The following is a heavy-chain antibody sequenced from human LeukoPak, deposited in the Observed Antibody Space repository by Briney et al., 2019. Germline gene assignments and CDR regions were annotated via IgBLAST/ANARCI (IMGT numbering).Heavy chain of an antibody. D-gene: IGHD3-3*01. CDR3: ARVGYDFWSGYYDPHDGMDV. CDR2: INSDGSST. V-gene: IGHV3-74*01. CDR1: GFTFSSYW. J-gene: IGHJ6*02. Sequence: PGGSLRLSCAASGFTFSSYWMHWVRQAPGKGLVWVSRINSDGSSTSYADSVKGRFTISRDNAKNTLYLQMNSLRAEDTAVYYCARVGYDFWSGYYDPHDGMDVWGQGTTVTVSS.